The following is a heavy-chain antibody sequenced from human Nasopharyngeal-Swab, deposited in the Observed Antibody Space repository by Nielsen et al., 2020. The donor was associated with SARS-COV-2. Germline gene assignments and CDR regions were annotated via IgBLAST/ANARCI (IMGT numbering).Heavy chain of an antibody. D-gene: IGHD6-13*01. J-gene: IGHJ6*02. CDR1: GFTFSSYG. CDR3: ARDSSSWYRAPLDV. Sequence: GESLKISCAASGFTFSSYGMHWVRQAPGKGLEWVAVIWYDGSNKYYADSAKGRFTISRDNSKNTLYLQMNSLRAEDTAVYYCARDSSSWYRAPLDVWGQGTTVTVSS. V-gene: IGHV3-33*01. CDR2: IWYDGSNK.